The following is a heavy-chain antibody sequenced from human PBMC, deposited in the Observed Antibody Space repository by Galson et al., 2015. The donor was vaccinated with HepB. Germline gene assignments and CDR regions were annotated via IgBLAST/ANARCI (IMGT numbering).Heavy chain of an antibody. J-gene: IGHJ1*01. CDR3: VARSVVTIY. CDR1: GFTYSNLW. Sequence: SLRLSCAVSGFTYSNLWMTWVRQAPEKGLECVANIKEDGSEKYYVDSVKGRFTISRDNAKNSLYLQMNSLRAEDTAVYYCVARSVVTIYWGQGTLVTVSS. CDR2: IKEDGSEK. V-gene: IGHV3-7*03. D-gene: IGHD2-21*02.